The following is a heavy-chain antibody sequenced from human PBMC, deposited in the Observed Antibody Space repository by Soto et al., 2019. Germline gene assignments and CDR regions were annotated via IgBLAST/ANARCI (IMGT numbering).Heavy chain of an antibody. D-gene: IGHD3-16*01. Sequence: GGSLRLSCVASGFTFSSYGMHWVRQAPGKGLEWVAVIWFDGSDEYYADPVKGRFNISRDNSNNTLYLQMNSLRAEDTAIYYCAKNMFYDYIWGSPDSWGQETLLPISS. CDR2: IWFDGSDE. V-gene: IGHV3-33*06. CDR1: GFTFSSYG. J-gene: IGHJ4*02. CDR3: AKNMFYDYIWGSPDS.